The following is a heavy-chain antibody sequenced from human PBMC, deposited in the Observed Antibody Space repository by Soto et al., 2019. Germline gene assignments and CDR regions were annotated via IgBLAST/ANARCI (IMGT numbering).Heavy chain of an antibody. CDR3: ARTSEPTNYYYYYYMDV. V-gene: IGHV4-31*03. Sequence: QVQLQESGPGLVKPSQTLSLTCTVSGGSIISGGYYWSWIRQHPGKGLEWIGYIYYSGSTYYNPSLTSRVTISVDTSKNQFSLKLSSVTAADTAVYYCARTSEPTNYYYYYYMDVWGKGTTVTVSS. CDR2: IYYSGST. CDR1: GGSIISGGYY. D-gene: IGHD2-2*01. J-gene: IGHJ6*03.